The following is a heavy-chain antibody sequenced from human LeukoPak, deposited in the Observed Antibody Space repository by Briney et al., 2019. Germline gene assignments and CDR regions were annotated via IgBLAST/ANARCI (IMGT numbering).Heavy chain of an antibody. Sequence: SETLSLTCTVSGGSISSSSYYWGWIRQPPGQGLEWIGSIYYSGSTYYNPSLKSRVTISVDTSKNQFSLKLSSVTAADTAVYYCARHLHQYYYGMDVWGQGTTVTVSS. V-gene: IGHV4-39*01. D-gene: IGHD4-11*01. CDR1: GGSISSSSYY. J-gene: IGHJ6*02. CDR2: IYYSGST. CDR3: ARHLHQYYYGMDV.